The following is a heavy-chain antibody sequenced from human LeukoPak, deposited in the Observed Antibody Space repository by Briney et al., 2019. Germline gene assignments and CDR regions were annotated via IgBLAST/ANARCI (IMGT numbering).Heavy chain of an antibody. Sequence: ASVKVSYKASSYTFTSYGISWVRQAPGQGLEWMGWISAYNGNTNYAQKLQGRVTMTTDTSTSTAYMELRGLRSDDTAVYYCASLTYYYYMDVWGKGTTVTVSS. J-gene: IGHJ6*03. V-gene: IGHV1-18*01. CDR1: SYTFTSYG. CDR2: ISAYNGNT. CDR3: ASLTYYYYMDV.